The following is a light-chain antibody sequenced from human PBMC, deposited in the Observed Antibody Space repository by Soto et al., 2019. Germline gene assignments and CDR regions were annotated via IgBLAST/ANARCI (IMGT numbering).Light chain of an antibody. Sequence: EMVMTQSPATLSVSPGERATLSCRASQSVSNNLAWYQQKPGQAPRLLIYGASTRATGIPARFSGSGSGTEFTLTISSLQSEDFAVYSCQQSNNWPFTFGGGTKVEIK. CDR3: QQSNNWPFT. CDR2: GAS. CDR1: QSVSNN. V-gene: IGKV3-15*01. J-gene: IGKJ4*01.